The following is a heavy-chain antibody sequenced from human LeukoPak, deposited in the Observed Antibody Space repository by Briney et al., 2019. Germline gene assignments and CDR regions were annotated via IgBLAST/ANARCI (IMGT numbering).Heavy chain of an antibody. CDR1: GFTFSDYY. V-gene: IGHV3-23*01. J-gene: IGHJ5*02. CDR2: ISGSGGST. CDR3: AKDTSSGWYVGWFDP. D-gene: IGHD6-19*01. Sequence: GGSLRLSCAASGFTFSDYYMSWVRQAPGKGLEWVSAISGSGGSTYYADSVKGRFTISRDNSKNTLYLQMNSLGAEDTAVYYCAKDTSSGWYVGWFDPWGQGTLVTVSS.